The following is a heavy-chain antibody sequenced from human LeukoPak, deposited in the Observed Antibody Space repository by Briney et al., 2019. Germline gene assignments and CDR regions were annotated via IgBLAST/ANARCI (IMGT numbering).Heavy chain of an antibody. J-gene: IGHJ3*02. CDR2: IYYSGTT. D-gene: IGHD2-15*01. V-gene: IGHV4-31*03. Sequence: SETLSLTCTVSGGSISSDGYYWTWIRQHPGKGLEWIGYIYYSGTTYCNPSLESRVTLSVDTSKNQFSLRLSSVTAADTAVYYCARYRDSGGRLAFDIWGQGTMATVSS. CDR1: GGSISSDGYY. CDR3: ARYRDSGGRLAFDI.